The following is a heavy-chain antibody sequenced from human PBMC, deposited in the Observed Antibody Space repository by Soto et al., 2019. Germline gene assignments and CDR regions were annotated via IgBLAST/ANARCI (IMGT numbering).Heavy chain of an antibody. D-gene: IGHD4-4*01. J-gene: IGHJ4*02. V-gene: IGHV1-2*04. CDR2: INPNSGST. Sequence: QVQLVQSGAEVKEPGASVNVSCRASGYTFNDYFLHWVRQAPGQGLEWMGWINPNSGSTNLAQRFQGWVTMTRDASISTVYLVLHRLKSDDSAVYYCARVTATSPEAGLALGGQGTLVTVSS. CDR3: ARVTATSPEAGLAL. CDR1: GYTFNDYF.